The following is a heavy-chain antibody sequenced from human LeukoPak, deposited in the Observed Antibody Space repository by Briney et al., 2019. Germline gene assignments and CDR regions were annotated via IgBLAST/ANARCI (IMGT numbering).Heavy chain of an antibody. CDR2: IIPIFGTA. V-gene: IGHV1-69*05. CDR3: ARELGEGYCTNGVCGFDY. Sequence: ASVKVSCKASGGTFSIYAISWVRQAPGQGLEWMGGIIPIFGTANYAQRFQGRVTITTDESTSTAYMELSSLRSEDTAVYYCARELGEGYCTNGVCGFDYWGQGTLVTVSS. J-gene: IGHJ4*02. CDR1: GGTFSIYA. D-gene: IGHD2-8*01.